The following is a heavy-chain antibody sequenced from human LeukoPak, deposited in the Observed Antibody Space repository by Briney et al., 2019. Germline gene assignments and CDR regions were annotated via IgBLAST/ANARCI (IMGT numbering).Heavy chain of an antibody. CDR2: TRSKANSYAT. Sequence: GGSLRLSCAASGFTFSGSAMHWVRQASGKGLEWVGRTRSKANSYATAYAASVKGRFTISRDDSKNTAYLQMNSPKTEDTAVYYCTRGSGSFDPWGRGTLVTVSS. J-gene: IGHJ5*02. V-gene: IGHV3-73*01. CDR3: TRGSGSFDP. D-gene: IGHD3-10*01. CDR1: GFTFSGSA.